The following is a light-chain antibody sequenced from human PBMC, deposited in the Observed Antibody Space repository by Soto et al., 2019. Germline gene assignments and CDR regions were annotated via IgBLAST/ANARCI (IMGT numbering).Light chain of an antibody. CDR3: QQFRT. CDR1: QSVSSSY. V-gene: IGKV3-20*01. CDR2: GAS. Sequence: IVLTQSPGTLSLSPGERATLSCRASQSVSSSYIAWYRQKPGQAPRLLIYGASSRATGIPDRFSGSGSGTDFTLTISRLEPEDVAVYYCQQFRTFGPGTKVDI. J-gene: IGKJ3*01.